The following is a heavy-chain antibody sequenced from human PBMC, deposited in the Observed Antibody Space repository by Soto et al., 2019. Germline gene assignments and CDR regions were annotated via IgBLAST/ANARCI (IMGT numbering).Heavy chain of an antibody. CDR1: GFTFSSYA. D-gene: IGHD3-9*01. V-gene: IGHV3-30-3*01. CDR3: ARGQLRYFDWLESSGMDV. CDR2: ISYDGSNK. Sequence: PGGSLRLSCAASGFTFSSYAMHWVRQAPGKGLEWVAVISYDGSNKYYADSVKGRFTISRDNSKNTLYLQMNSLRAEDTAVYYCARGQLRYFDWLESSGMDVWGQGTTVTVS. J-gene: IGHJ6*02.